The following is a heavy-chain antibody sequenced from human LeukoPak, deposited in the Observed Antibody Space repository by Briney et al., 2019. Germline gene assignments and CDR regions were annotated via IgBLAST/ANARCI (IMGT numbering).Heavy chain of an antibody. CDR1: GGTFSTYT. D-gene: IGHD6-19*01. CDR3: ARVGGWYSYWFDP. J-gene: IGHJ5*02. CDR2: IIPIFGTP. V-gene: IGHV1-69*05. Sequence: SVKVSCKASGGTFSTYTISWVRQAPGQGLEWVGGIIPIFGTPDYAQKFQGRVTITTDESTSTAYMELSSLRSEDTAVYYCARVGGWYSYWFDPWGQGTLVTVSS.